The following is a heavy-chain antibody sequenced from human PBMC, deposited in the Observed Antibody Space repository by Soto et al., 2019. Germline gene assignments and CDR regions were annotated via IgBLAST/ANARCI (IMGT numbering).Heavy chain of an antibody. CDR3: ARQKWEQPKWFDP. J-gene: IGHJ5*02. V-gene: IGHV4-39*01. D-gene: IGHD1-26*01. Sequence: PSETLSLTCTVSGGTISSSSYYWVWIRQSPGKGLEWIGSIYYSGTTFYNASLKGRVTISVDTSKNQFSLRLTSVTATDTAVYFCARQKWEQPKWFDPWGQGTLVTVSS. CDR1: GGTISSSSYY. CDR2: IYYSGTT.